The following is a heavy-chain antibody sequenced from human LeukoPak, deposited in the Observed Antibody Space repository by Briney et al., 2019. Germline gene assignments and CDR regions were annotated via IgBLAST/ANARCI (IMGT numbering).Heavy chain of an antibody. CDR3: ASVARSYCSSTSCYIDGMDV. CDR2: IYTSGST. Sequence: SETLSLTCTVSGGSISSYYWSWIRQPAGKGLEWIGRIYTSGSTNYNPSLKSRVTMSVDTSKNQFSLKLSSVTAADTAVYYCASVARSYCSSTSCYIDGMDVWGQGTTVTVSS. J-gene: IGHJ6*02. D-gene: IGHD2-2*02. V-gene: IGHV4-4*07. CDR1: GGSISSYY.